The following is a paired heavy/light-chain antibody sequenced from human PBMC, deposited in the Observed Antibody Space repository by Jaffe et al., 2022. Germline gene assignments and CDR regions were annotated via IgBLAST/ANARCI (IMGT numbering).Light chain of an antibody. CDR1: QSISSW. J-gene: IGKJ1*01. V-gene: IGKV1-5*03. CDR2: KAS. Sequence: DIQMTQSPSTLSASVGDRVTITCRASQSISSWLAWYQQKPGKAPKLLIYKASSLESGVPSRFSGSGSGTEFTLTISSLQPDDFATYYCQQYNSYSRAFGQGTKVEIK. CDR3: QQYNSYSRA.
Heavy chain of an antibody. V-gene: IGHV3-21*01. CDR3: ARVPIRVELQRPYYFDY. Sequence: EVQLVESGGGLVKPGGSLRLSCAASGFTFSSYSMNWVRQAPGKGLEWVSSISSSSSYIYYADSVKGRFTISRDNAKNSLYLQMNSLRAEDTAVYYCARVPIRVELQRPYYFDYWGQGTLVTVSS. CDR2: ISSSSSYI. CDR1: GFTFSSYS. D-gene: IGHD1-7*01. J-gene: IGHJ4*02.